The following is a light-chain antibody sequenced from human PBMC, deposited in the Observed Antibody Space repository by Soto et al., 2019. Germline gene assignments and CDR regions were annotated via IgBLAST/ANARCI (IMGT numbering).Light chain of an antibody. V-gene: IGLV2-14*01. CDR3: SSYTSSRTLQ. J-gene: IGLJ2*01. CDR1: SSDVGGYNY. Sequence: QSALTQPASVSGSPGQSITISCTGTSSDVGGYNYVSWYQQHPGKAPKLMIYDVSNRPSGVSNLFSGSKSGNTASLTISGLQAEDEADYYCSSYTSSRTLQFGGGTQLTVL. CDR2: DVS.